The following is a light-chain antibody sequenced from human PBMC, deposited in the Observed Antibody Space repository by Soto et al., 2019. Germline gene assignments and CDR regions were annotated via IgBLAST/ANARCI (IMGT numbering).Light chain of an antibody. Sequence: QSALTQPASVSGTPGQSITISCTGSNSDVGIYDFVSWYQHHPGRAPKLIVSEVSHRPSGVSNRFSGSKSGNTASLTISGLQSEDEADYYCISYTSDDVRYVFGTCTQLTVL. J-gene: IGLJ1*01. V-gene: IGLV2-14*01. CDR2: EVS. CDR1: NSDVGIYDF. CDR3: ISYTSDDVRYV.